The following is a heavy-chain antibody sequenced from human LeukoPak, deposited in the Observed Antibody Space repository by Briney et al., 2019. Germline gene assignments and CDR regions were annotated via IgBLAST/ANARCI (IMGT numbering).Heavy chain of an antibody. CDR1: GYTFTDYY. CDR2: INPNSGDT. V-gene: IGHV1-2*04. CDR3: ARHRGQSELNALDY. J-gene: IGHJ4*02. Sequence: ASVKVSCKASGYTFTDYYMHWVRQAPGRGLEWMGWINPNSGDTNYAPKFQGSITMTRDKSISTAYLQWASLKSSDTAIYYCARHRGQSELNALDYWGQGTLVTVSS. D-gene: IGHD1-26*01.